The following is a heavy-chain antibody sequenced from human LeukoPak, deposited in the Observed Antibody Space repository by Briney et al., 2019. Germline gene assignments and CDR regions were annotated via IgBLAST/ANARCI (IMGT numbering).Heavy chain of an antibody. CDR2: IRSRLYGGTT. Sequence: GGSLRLSCTTSGFTFGDYAISWFRQAPGKGLEWVWLIRSRLYGGTTEYAASVIGRFTISRDDSKSIAYLQMNSLKPEDTAVYYCTKSRYYDYVWGGSWGQGTLVTVSS. V-gene: IGHV3-49*03. D-gene: IGHD3-16*01. CDR3: TKSRYYDYVWGGS. CDR1: GFTFGDYA. J-gene: IGHJ5*02.